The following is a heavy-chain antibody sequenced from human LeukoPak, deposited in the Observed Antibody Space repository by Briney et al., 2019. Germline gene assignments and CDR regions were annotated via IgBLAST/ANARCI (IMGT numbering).Heavy chain of an antibody. CDR1: GFTFSTYI. Sequence: GGSLRLSCAASGFTFSTYIMNWVRQAPGKGLEWVSYISSSSGTIYYADSVQGRFTISRDNAKNSLYLQMNSLRAEDTAVYYCARRLTASGKHYFDYWGQGTLVTVSS. D-gene: IGHD6-13*01. V-gene: IGHV3-48*01. CDR3: ARRLTASGKHYFDY. CDR2: ISSSSGTI. J-gene: IGHJ4*02.